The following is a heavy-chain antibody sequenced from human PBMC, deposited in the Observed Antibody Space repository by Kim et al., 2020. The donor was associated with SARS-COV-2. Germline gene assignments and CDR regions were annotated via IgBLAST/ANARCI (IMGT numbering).Heavy chain of an antibody. CDR3: AKAHYYDSSGPPDY. CDR1: GFTFSSYG. Sequence: GGSLRLSCAASGFTFSSYGMHWVRQAPGKGLEWVAVISYDGSNKYYADSVKGRFTISRDNSKNTLYLQMNSLRAEDTAVYYCAKAHYYDSSGPPDYWGQGTLVTVSS. J-gene: IGHJ4*02. D-gene: IGHD3-22*01. V-gene: IGHV3-30*18. CDR2: ISYDGSNK.